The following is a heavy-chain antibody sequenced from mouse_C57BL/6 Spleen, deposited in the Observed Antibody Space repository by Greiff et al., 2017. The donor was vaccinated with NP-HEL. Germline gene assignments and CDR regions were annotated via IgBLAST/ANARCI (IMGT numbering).Heavy chain of an antibody. V-gene: IGHV1-69*01. Sequence: QVQLQQPGAELVMPGASVKLSCKASGYTFTSYWMHWVKQRHGQGLEWIGEIDPSDSYTNYNQKFKGKSTLTVDKSSSTAYMQLSSLTSEDSAVYYCARYPLDYWGQGTSVTVSS. CDR1: GYTFTSYW. CDR2: IDPSDSYT. CDR3: ARYPLDY. J-gene: IGHJ4*01.